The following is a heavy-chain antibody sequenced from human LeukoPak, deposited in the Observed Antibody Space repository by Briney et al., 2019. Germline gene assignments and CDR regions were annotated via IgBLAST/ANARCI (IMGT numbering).Heavy chain of an antibody. Sequence: GGSLRLSCAASGFTFSSYEMNWVRQAPGKGLEWVSYISRSGSTIYYADSVGGRFTISRDNAKNSLFLQMNSLRVEDTAVYYCAREASSDRSPYYFDYWGQGTLATVSS. CDR1: GFTFSSYE. V-gene: IGHV3-48*03. J-gene: IGHJ4*02. CDR2: ISRSGSTI. CDR3: AREASSDRSPYYFDY. D-gene: IGHD3-22*01.